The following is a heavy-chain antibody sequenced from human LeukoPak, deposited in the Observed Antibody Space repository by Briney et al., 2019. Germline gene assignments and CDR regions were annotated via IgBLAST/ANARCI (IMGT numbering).Heavy chain of an antibody. Sequence: SGGSLRLSCAASGFIFDDYAMHWVRQGPGKGLEWVSRISWSSGSIGYADSVKGRFTISRDNAKNSLYLQMNSLRAEDTALYYCAKDTSITIFGVVSSYYGMDVWGQGTLVTVSS. V-gene: IGHV3-9*01. J-gene: IGHJ6*02. D-gene: IGHD3-3*01. CDR2: ISWSSGSI. CDR3: AKDTSITIFGVVSSYYGMDV. CDR1: GFIFDDYA.